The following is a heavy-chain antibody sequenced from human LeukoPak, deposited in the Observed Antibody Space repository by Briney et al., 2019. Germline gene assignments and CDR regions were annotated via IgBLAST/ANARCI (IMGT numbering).Heavy chain of an antibody. CDR1: GFTFSNYG. Sequence: GGSLRLSCAASGFTFSNYGMHWVRQAPGKGLEWVAVIWYDGSNEYYADSVKGRFTISRDNSKNTLYLQMNSLRAEDTTVYYRARGGRYCSSSSCHLGDYLGQGTLVTVSS. D-gene: IGHD2-2*01. CDR2: IWYDGSNE. CDR3: ARGGRYCSSSSCHLGDY. J-gene: IGHJ4*02. V-gene: IGHV3-33*01.